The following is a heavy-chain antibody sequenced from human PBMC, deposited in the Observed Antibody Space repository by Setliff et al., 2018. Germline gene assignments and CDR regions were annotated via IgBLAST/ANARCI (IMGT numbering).Heavy chain of an antibody. Sequence: ASVKVSCKASGGTFSSYAISWVRQAPGQGLEWMGIINASGGSTTYAQKFQGRVTMTRDTSTSTVYLEMTSLSSEDTAVYYCARGQAIRIRAAAGMWDRWGQGTLVTAPQ. CDR1: GGTFSSYA. CDR3: ARGQAIRIRAAAGMWDR. V-gene: IGHV1-46*01. D-gene: IGHD6-13*01. CDR2: INASGGST. J-gene: IGHJ4*02.